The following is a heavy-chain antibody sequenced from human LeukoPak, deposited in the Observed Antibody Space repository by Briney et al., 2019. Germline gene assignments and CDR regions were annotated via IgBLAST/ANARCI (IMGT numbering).Heavy chain of an antibody. Sequence: PGGSLRLSCAASGFTFSSYGMHWVRQAPGKGPEWVAFIRYDGSNKYYADSVKGRFTISRDNSKNTLYLQMNSLRAEDTAVYYCASEVGATGDYWGQGTLVTVSS. CDR2: IRYDGSNK. J-gene: IGHJ4*02. CDR3: ASEVGATGDY. D-gene: IGHD1-26*01. V-gene: IGHV3-30*02. CDR1: GFTFSSYG.